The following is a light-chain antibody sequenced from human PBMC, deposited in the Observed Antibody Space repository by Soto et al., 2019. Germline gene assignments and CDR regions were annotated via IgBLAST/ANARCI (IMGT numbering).Light chain of an antibody. V-gene: IGKV3-11*01. CDR3: QQFGSSPLT. CDR2: DAV. CDR1: QSVSTY. Sequence: ETVLTQSPATLSLSPGERAILSCRASQSVSTYLAWYQQKPGQAPRLLIYDAVNRATGIPARFSGSGSGTDFTLTITRLEPEDFAVYYCQQFGSSPLTFGGGTKVDIK. J-gene: IGKJ4*01.